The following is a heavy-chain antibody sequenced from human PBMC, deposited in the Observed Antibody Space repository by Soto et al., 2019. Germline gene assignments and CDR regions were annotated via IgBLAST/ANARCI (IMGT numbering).Heavy chain of an antibody. D-gene: IGHD3-10*01. J-gene: IGHJ5*02. V-gene: IGHV1-8*01. CDR2: MNPNSANT. CDR3: ARALITMVRGASNNWFYP. CDR1: GYTFTSYE. Sequence: ASVKVSCQDSGYTFTSYEINWVRQATGQGLEWMGWMNPNSANTGYAQKFQGRVTMTRNTSISPAYMDLSSLRSEDTAVYYCARALITMVRGASNNWFYPWGQGTLVTVSS.